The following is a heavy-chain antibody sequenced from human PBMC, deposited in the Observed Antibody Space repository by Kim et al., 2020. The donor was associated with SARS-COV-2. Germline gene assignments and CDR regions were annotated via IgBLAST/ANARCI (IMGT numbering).Heavy chain of an antibody. V-gene: IGHV3-33*01. CDR3: ARHLGYCGRTTCYVDF. CDR2: IWYDGSHK. CDR1: GFTFRSYG. J-gene: IGHJ4*02. Sequence: GGSLRLSCVASGFTFRSYGMHWVRQAPGKGLEWVAVIWYDGSHKYYADSVKGRFTISRDSSKNTLFLQMNSLRAEDTALYYCARHLGYCGRTTCYVDFWGQGTLVTVSS. D-gene: IGHD2-2*01.